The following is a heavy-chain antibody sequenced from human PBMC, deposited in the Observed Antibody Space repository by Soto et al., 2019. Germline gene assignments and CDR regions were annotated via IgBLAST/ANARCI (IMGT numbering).Heavy chain of an antibody. CDR3: ARIVVGATVDL. J-gene: IGHJ5*02. V-gene: IGHV4-61*01. D-gene: IGHD1-26*01. CDR1: GDSVSTDRYF. Sequence: SETLSLTCSVSGDSVSTDRYFWTWIRQPPGKGLEWIAYISYTGDTNYNPSLKSRVTISIDTSRNQFSLTLTSVTAADTAVYFCARIVVGATVDLWGQGSRVTVSS. CDR2: ISYTGDT.